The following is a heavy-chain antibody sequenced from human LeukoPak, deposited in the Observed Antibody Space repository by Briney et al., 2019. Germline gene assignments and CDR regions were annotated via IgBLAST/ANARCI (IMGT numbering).Heavy chain of an antibody. V-gene: IGHV3-48*04. CDR1: GFTFSSYW. CDR3: ARAVYDYVWGSYRSRTYYFDY. D-gene: IGHD3-16*02. CDR2: ISSSGSTI. Sequence: PGGSLRLSCAASGFTFSSYWMSWVRQAPGKGLEWVSYISSSGSTIYYADSVKGRFTISRDNAKNSLYLQMNSLRAEDTAVYYCARAVYDYVWGSYRSRTYYFDYWGQGTLVTVSS. J-gene: IGHJ4*02.